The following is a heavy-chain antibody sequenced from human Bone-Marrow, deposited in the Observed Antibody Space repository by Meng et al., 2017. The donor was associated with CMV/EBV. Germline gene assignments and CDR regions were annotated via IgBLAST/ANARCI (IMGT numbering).Heavy chain of an antibody. D-gene: IGHD5-12*01. J-gene: IGHJ4*02. CDR3: AKVRYSGYEEFDY. Sequence: ASGVTFGSCAMSWVRQAPGKGLEWVSAISGRGGSTYYADSVKGRFTISRDNSKNTLYLQMNSLRAEDTAVYYCAKVRYSGYEEFDYWGQGTLVTVSS. CDR1: GVTFGSCA. V-gene: IGHV3-23*01. CDR2: ISGRGGST.